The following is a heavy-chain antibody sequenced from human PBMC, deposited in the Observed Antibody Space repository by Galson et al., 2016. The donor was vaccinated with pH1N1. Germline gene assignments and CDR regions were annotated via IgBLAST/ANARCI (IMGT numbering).Heavy chain of an antibody. CDR3: ARRGLGNSDWCDFDH. CDR1: RGTFNGYS. Sequence: SVKVSCKASRGTFNGYSISWVRQAPGQGLEWMGEITPLYGSVKYTQKFQGRVTITADESTSTAYMELTSLRSEDTAQYFCARRGLGNSDWCDFDHWGQGTRVTVSS. D-gene: IGHD6-19*01. CDR2: ITPLYGSV. J-gene: IGHJ4*02. V-gene: IGHV1-69*13.